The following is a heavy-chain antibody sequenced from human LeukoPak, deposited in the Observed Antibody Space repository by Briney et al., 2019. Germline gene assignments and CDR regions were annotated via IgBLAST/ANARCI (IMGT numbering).Heavy chain of an antibody. J-gene: IGHJ4*02. CDR2: INTDGTVT. V-gene: IGHV3-74*01. D-gene: IGHD6-19*01. CDR3: ATKQWLAPPPDS. CDR1: GFTFSKYW. Sequence: GGSLRLPCAASGFTFSKYWMLWVRPAPGKQLEDVCRINTDGTVTTYADSVKGRFTVSRDNADNTMFLQMNSVRDEDTAVYYCATKQWLAPPPDSWGQGTPVTVSS.